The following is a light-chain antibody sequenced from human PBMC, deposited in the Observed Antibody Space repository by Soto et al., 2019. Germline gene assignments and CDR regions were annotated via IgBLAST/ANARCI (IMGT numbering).Light chain of an antibody. CDR2: GNS. CDR3: QSYDSSLSGSEV. Sequence: QSVLTQPPSVSGAPGQRVTISCTGSSSNIGAGYDVHWYQQLAGRAPKLLIYGNSNRPSGVPDRFSGSKSGTSASLAITGLQAEDEADYYCQSYDSSLSGSEVFGGGTKLTVL. J-gene: IGLJ2*01. CDR1: SSNIGAGYD. V-gene: IGLV1-40*01.